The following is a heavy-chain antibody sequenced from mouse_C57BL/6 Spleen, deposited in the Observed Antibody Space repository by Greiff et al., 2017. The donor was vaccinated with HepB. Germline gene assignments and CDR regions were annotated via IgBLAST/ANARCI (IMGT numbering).Heavy chain of an antibody. J-gene: IGHJ4*01. CDR1: GYTFTSYW. V-gene: IGHV1-69*01. CDR2: IDPSDSYT. CDR3: ARSYSNYRYAMDY. Sequence: QVQLQQPGAELVMPGASVKLSCKASGYTFTSYWMHWVKQRPGQGLEWIGEIDPSDSYTNYNQKFKGKSTLTVDKSSSTAYMQLSSLTSEDSAVYYCARSYSNYRYAMDYWGQETSVTVSS. D-gene: IGHD2-5*01.